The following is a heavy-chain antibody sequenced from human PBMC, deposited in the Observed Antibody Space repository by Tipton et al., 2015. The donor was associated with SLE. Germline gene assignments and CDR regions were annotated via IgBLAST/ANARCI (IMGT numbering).Heavy chain of an antibody. Sequence: QVQLVQSGGGVVQPGRSLRLSCAASGFTFSSYGMHWVRQAPGKGLQWVAFIQNDGSTKLYADSVKGRFTIFRDNSKNTLYLQMNSLRAEDTAVYYCAKDRPGGPDRKYGYYYVMDVWGQGTTVTVSS. CDR3: AKDRPGGPDRKYGYYYVMDV. CDR1: GFTFSSYG. CDR2: IQNDGSTK. D-gene: IGHD3-16*01. V-gene: IGHV3-30*02. J-gene: IGHJ6*02.